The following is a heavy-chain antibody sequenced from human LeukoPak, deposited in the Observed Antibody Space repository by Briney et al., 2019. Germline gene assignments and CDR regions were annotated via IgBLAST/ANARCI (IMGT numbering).Heavy chain of an antibody. D-gene: IGHD5-24*01. V-gene: IGHV3-74*01. Sequence: RTGGSLRLSCAASGFTFSSYWMHWVRQAPGKGLVWVSRINTDGSSTSYADSVKGRFTISRDNAKNTLYLQMNSLRAEDTAVYYCARGHVEMATTDFYYYYYMDVWGKGTTVTVSS. J-gene: IGHJ6*03. CDR1: GFTFSSYW. CDR3: ARGHVEMATTDFYYYYYMDV. CDR2: INTDGSST.